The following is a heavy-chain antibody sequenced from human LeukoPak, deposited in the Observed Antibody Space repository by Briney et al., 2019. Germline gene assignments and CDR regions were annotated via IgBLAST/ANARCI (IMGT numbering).Heavy chain of an antibody. D-gene: IGHD2-15*01. CDR3: ARGDCSGGSCYHNYYYYYMDV. CDR1: GFTFSSYE. CDR2: ISSSGSTI. V-gene: IGHV3-48*03. Sequence: PGGSPRLSCAASGFTFSSYEMNWVRQAPGKGLEWVSYISSSGSTIYYADSVKGRFTISRDNAKNSLYLQMNSLRAEDTAVYYCARGDCSGGSCYHNYYYYYMDVWGKGTTVTISS. J-gene: IGHJ6*03.